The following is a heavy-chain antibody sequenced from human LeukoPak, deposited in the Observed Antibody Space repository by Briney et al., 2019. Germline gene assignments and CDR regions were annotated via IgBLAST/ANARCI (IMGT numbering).Heavy chain of an antibody. CDR2: IYSGGST. CDR3: ARGQNIPA. CDR1: GFTFSSYA. D-gene: IGHD1/OR15-1a*01. V-gene: IGHV3-53*01. Sequence: PGGSLRLSCAASGFTFSSYAMHWVRQAPGKGLEWVSVIYSGGSTYYADSVKGRFTISRDNSKNTLYLQMNSLRAEDTAVYYCARGQNIPAWGQGTLVTVSS. J-gene: IGHJ4*02.